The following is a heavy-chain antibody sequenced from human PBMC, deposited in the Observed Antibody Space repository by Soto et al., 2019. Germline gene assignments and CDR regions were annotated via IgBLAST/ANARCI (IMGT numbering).Heavy chain of an antibody. CDR1: GGSISSYY. D-gene: IGHD1-7*01. V-gene: IGHV4-59*01. J-gene: IGHJ6*02. CDR2: IYYSGST. CDR3: ARVFSGTTVNYYGMDV. Sequence: SETLSLTCTVSGGSISSYYWSWIRQPPGKGLEWIGYIYYSGSTNYNPSLKSRVTISVDTSKNQFSLKLSSVTAADTAVYYCARVFSGTTVNYYGMDVWGQGTTVTVSS.